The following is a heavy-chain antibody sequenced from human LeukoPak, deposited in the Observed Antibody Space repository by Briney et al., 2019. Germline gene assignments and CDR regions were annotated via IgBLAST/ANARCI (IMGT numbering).Heavy chain of an antibody. Sequence: GGSLRLSCAASGFTVSSNYMTLVRQAPGKGLEWVSVIYRRGSIYYADAVKGRFTISRDNSENTLYLQMNSLRAEDTAVYYCARRGSDSRAFDIWGQGTMVTVSS. J-gene: IGHJ3*02. CDR2: IYRRGSI. D-gene: IGHD2-21*01. CDR1: GFTVSSNY. CDR3: ARRGSDSRAFDI. V-gene: IGHV3-53*01.